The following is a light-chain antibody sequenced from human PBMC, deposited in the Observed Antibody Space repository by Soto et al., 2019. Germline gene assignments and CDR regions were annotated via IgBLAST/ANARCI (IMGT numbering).Light chain of an antibody. CDR1: QSVSNNY. J-gene: IGKJ1*01. CDR3: HQYGSSPAT. V-gene: IGKV3-20*01. CDR2: GAS. Sequence: IVLTQSPGTLSLSPGERATLSCRASQSVSNNYLAWYQQKPGQAPRLLIYGASSRATGIPDRFSGSGSGTDFTLTISRLEPEDFAVYFCHQYGSSPATFGQGTKVDIK.